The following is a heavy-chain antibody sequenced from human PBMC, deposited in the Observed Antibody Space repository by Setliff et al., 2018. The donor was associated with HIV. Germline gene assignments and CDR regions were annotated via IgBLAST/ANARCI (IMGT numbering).Heavy chain of an antibody. Sequence: GASVKVSCKASGGTFSTYGISWVRQAPGQGLEWMGWINTNSGNTGYAQKFQGRVTITRNTSISTAYMELSSLRSEDTAVYYCARVVGSSWSPGYYYYMDVWGKGITVTVSS. J-gene: IGHJ6*03. V-gene: IGHV1-8*03. D-gene: IGHD6-13*01. CDR2: INTNSGNT. CDR1: GGTFSTYG. CDR3: ARVVGSSWSPGYYYYMDV.